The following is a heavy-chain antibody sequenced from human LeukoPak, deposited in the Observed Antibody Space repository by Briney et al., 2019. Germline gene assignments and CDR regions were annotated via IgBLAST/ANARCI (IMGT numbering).Heavy chain of an antibody. J-gene: IGHJ4*02. D-gene: IGHD6-13*01. CDR3: ARDLAAGTGGFDY. Sequence: SETLSLTCTVSGGSISSYYWSWIRQPPGKGLEWIGYIYYSGSTNYNPSLKSRVTISVDTSKNQFSLKLSSVTAADTAVYCCARDLAAGTGGFDYWGQGTLVTVSS. V-gene: IGHV4-59*01. CDR2: IYYSGST. CDR1: GGSISSYY.